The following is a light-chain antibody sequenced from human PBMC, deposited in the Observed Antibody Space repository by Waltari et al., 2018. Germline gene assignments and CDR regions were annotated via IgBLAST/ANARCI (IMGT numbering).Light chain of an antibody. Sequence: QSVLTQPPSVSAAPGQKVTISCSGTSSNIGSNYVYWYQHLPGTAPKLLISDNNKRPSGIPDRFAGSKSGASATLGIPGLQTGDEADYYCGTWESSLSPYVVFGGGTKLTVL. CDR2: DNN. J-gene: IGLJ2*01. CDR1: SSNIGSNY. V-gene: IGLV1-51*01. CDR3: GTWESSLSPYVV.